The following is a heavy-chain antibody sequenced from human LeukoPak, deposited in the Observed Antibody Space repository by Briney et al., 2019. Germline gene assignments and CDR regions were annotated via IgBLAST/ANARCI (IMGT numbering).Heavy chain of an antibody. J-gene: IGHJ6*04. Sequence: SETLSPTCTVSGVPLSCYYWSWIRQPPGKGLEWIGYIYYSESTNYNPSLKSRVTISVDTYKNQFSLNLSSVTAADTAVYYCARGQLDVWGKGTTVTVSS. D-gene: IGHD6-19*01. CDR3: ARGQLDV. V-gene: IGHV4-59*01. CDR1: GVPLSCYY. CDR2: IYYSEST.